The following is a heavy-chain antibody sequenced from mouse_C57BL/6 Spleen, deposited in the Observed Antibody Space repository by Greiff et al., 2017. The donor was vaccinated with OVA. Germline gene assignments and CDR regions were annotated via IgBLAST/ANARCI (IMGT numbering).Heavy chain of an antibody. J-gene: IGHJ4*01. CDR3: ARRSGYDDAMDY. D-gene: IGHD2-2*01. CDR2: ISSGSSTI. V-gene: IGHV5-17*01. Sequence: EVKLVESGGGLVKPGGSLKLSCAASGFTFSDYGMHWVRQAPEKGLEWVAYISSGSSTIYYADTVKGRFTISRDNAKNTLFLQMTSLRSEDTAMYYCARRSGYDDAMDYWGQGTSVTVSS. CDR1: GFTFSDYG.